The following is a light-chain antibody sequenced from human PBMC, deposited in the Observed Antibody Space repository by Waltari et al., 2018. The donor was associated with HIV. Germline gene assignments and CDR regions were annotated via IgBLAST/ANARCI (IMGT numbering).Light chain of an antibody. V-gene: IGLV3-25*03. Sequence: SYELTPPPSVSVSPGQKARITCSGDELPKQYAYWYQQKPGQAPGLVIYKDSERPSGIPERFSGSSSGTTVTLTISGVQAEDEADYYCQSADSSGTYVFGTGTKVTVL. CDR3: QSADSSGTYV. J-gene: IGLJ1*01. CDR2: KDS. CDR1: ELPKQY.